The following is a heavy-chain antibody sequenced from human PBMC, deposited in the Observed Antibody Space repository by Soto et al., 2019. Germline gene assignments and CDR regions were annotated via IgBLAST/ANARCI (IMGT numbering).Heavy chain of an antibody. J-gene: IGHJ5*02. V-gene: IGHV4-31*03. CDR1: GGSISSGGYF. CDR3: ARSVDP. CDR2: IYYSGST. Sequence: QVQLQESGPGLVKPSQTLSLTCTVSGGSISSGGYFWSWIRQHPGKGLEWIAYIYYSGSTYYSPSLKSRVTITLDTSKNQFSLKRSSVTAAETAVYYCARSVDPWGQGTLVTVSS.